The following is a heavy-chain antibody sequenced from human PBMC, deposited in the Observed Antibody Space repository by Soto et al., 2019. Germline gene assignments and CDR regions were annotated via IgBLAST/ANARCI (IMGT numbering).Heavy chain of an antibody. V-gene: IGHV4-59*08. Sequence: PSETLSLTCTVSGGSISSYYWSWIRQPPGKGLEWIGYIYYSGSTNYNPSLKSRVTISVDTSKNQFSLKLSSVTAADTAVYYCARQGGLRDYYYMDVRGKGTTVTVSS. J-gene: IGHJ6*03. CDR2: IYYSGST. CDR3: ARQGGLRDYYYMDV. D-gene: IGHD5-18*01. CDR1: GGSISSYY.